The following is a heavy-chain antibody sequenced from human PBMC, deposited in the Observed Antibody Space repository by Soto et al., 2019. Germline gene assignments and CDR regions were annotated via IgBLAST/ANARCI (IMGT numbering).Heavy chain of an antibody. D-gene: IGHD6-13*01. Sequence: EVQLLESGGGLVQPGGSLRLSCAASGFTFSSYAMSWVRQAPGNGLEWVSAISGSGGSTYYADSVKGRFTISRDNSKNTLYLQMNSLRAEDTAVYYCAKFPSIREQLRPSFDIWGQGTMVTVSS. J-gene: IGHJ3*02. CDR3: AKFPSIREQLRPSFDI. CDR1: GFTFSSYA. V-gene: IGHV3-23*01. CDR2: ISGSGGST.